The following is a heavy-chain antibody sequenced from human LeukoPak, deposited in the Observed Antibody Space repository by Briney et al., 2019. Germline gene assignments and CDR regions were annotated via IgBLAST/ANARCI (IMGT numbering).Heavy chain of an antibody. CDR2: IYYSGIT. J-gene: IGHJ5*01. CDR3: ARDPKSAVAADWFDP. V-gene: IGHV4-39*07. CDR1: GVSISTIGYY. Sequence: SETLSLTCTVSGVSISTIGYYWGWIRQPPGKGLEWIGSIYYSGITYYNPSLKSRVTISIDTSNNQFSLTLSSVIAADTAFYYCARDPKSAVAADWFDPWGQGTLVTVSS. D-gene: IGHD6-19*01.